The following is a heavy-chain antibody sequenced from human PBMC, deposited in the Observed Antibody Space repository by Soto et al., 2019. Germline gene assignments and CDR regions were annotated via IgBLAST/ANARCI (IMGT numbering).Heavy chain of an antibody. CDR3: ARVRGGYYASGSYYSPSWFDS. V-gene: IGHV4-34*01. J-gene: IGHJ5*01. CDR2: INHSGST. CDR1: GGSFSAYY. D-gene: IGHD3-10*01. Sequence: LSLTCAVYGGSFSAYYWSWIRQPPGKGLQWLGEINHSGSTNYNPSLKSRVTISVDTSMNQFSLKLSSVTAADTAVYYCARVRGGYYASGSYYSPSWFDSWGQGTLVTVSS.